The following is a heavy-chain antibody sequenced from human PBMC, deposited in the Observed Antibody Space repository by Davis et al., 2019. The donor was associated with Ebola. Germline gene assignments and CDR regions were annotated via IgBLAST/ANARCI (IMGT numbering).Heavy chain of an antibody. J-gene: IGHJ6*02. CDR3: ASRPYYYGSGSYYYYGMDV. CDR2: ISAYNGNT. D-gene: IGHD3-10*01. CDR1: GYTFTSYG. V-gene: IGHV1-18*01. Sequence: ASVKVSCKASGYTFTSYGISWVRQAPGQGLEWMGWISAYNGNTNYAQKLQGRVTITTDTSTSTAYMELRSLRSDDTAVYYCASRPYYYGSGSYYYYGMDVWGQGTTVTVSS.